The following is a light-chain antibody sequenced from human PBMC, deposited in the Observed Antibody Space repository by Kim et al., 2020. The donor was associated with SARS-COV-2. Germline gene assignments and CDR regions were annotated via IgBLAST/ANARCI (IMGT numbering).Light chain of an antibody. J-gene: IGKJ1*01. CDR2: GAS. Sequence: SPGERATRSRRASQSVSSSYLAWYQQKPGQAPRLLIYGASSRATGIPDRFSGSGSGTDFTITISRLDPEDFAVYYCQQYGSSLRTFGEGTKVDIK. CDR1: QSVSSSY. CDR3: QQYGSSLRT. V-gene: IGKV3-20*01.